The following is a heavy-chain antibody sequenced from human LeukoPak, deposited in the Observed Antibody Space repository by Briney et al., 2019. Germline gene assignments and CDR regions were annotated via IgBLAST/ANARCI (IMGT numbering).Heavy chain of an antibody. CDR3: ARALRSTTYYYDSSGYFDY. CDR2: IIPIFGTA. CDR1: GGTFSSYA. V-gene: IGHV1-69*13. J-gene: IGHJ4*02. D-gene: IGHD3-22*01. Sequence: GASVKVSCKASGGTFSSYAISWVRQAPGQGLEWMGGIIPIFGTANYAQKFQGRVTITADESTSTAYMELSSLRSEDTAVYYCARALRSTTYYYDSSGYFDYWGQGTLVTVSS.